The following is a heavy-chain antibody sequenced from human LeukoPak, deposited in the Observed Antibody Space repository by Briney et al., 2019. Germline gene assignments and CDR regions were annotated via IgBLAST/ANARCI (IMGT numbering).Heavy chain of an antibody. Sequence: SETLSLTCTVSGGSFSSSSYYWGWIRQPPGKGLEWIGSIYYSGSTYYNPSLKSRVTISVDTSKNQFSLKLSSVTAADTAVYYCARLLPGGGATIWYYFDYWGQGTLVTVSS. CDR3: ARLLPGGGATIWYYFDY. V-gene: IGHV4-39*01. J-gene: IGHJ4*02. D-gene: IGHD1-26*01. CDR1: GGSFSSSSYY. CDR2: IYYSGST.